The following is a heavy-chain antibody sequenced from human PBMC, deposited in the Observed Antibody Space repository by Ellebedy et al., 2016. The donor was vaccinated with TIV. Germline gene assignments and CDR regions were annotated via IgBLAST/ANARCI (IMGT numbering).Heavy chain of an antibody. Sequence: GGSLRLSXVASGFTFTNYAMGWVRQAPGKGLEWVSLISGSGGSTYYADSVKGRFTISRDNSKNTLYLLMNSLRADGTAVYYCAKRDLVAGAGECWGQGTLVTVSS. CDR1: GFTFTNYA. D-gene: IGHD6-19*01. CDR3: AKRDLVAGAGEC. V-gene: IGHV3-23*01. J-gene: IGHJ1*01. CDR2: ISGSGGST.